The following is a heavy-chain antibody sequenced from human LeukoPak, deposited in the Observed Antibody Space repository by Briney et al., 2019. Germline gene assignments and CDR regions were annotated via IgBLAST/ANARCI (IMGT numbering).Heavy chain of an antibody. J-gene: IGHJ4*02. CDR2: IHYTGRT. D-gene: IGHD3-10*01. Sequence: SETLSLTCTVSGGSISGYYWTWIRQPPGKGLEWIAYIHYTGRTNYNPSLKSRVTIFVDTSNNQFSLKLNSVTAADTAVYYCARILDSGSADYWGQGTLVTVSS. CDR1: GGSISGYY. V-gene: IGHV4-59*01. CDR3: ARILDSGSADY.